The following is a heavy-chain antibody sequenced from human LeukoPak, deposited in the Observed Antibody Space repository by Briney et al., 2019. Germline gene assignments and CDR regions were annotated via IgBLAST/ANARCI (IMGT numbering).Heavy chain of an antibody. CDR2: ITAYNGNT. CDR3: ARVVGYSYGFLGV. CDR1: VSTFTSYG. J-gene: IGHJ4*02. V-gene: IGHV1-18*04. Sequence: ASVKLCCKASVSTFTSYGISWVRQAPGQGLEWMDSITAYNGNTNSAQKLQGRVTMTTDTSTSTAYMELRSLRSDDTAVYYCARVVGYSYGFLGVWGQGTLVTVSS. D-gene: IGHD5-18*01.